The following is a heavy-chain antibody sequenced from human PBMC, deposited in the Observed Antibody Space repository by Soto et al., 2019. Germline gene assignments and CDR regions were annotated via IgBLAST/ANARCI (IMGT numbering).Heavy chain of an antibody. D-gene: IGHD6-19*01. CDR2: IYSGGST. CDR1: GFTVSSSY. V-gene: IGHV3-53*04. J-gene: IGHJ3*02. CDR3: ARDRSSTGWLEAFDI. Sequence: EVQLVESGGGLVQPGGSLRLSCAASGFTVSSSYMSWVRQAPAKGLEWVSIIYSGGSTYYGDSVKGRFTISRHNSKNTLYLQMNSLTAEDTGVYYCARDRSSTGWLEAFDIWGRGTMVTVSS.